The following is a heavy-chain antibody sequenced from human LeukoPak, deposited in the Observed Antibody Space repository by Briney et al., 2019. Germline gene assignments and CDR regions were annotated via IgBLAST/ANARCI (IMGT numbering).Heavy chain of an antibody. CDR1: GGSISSYY. CDR2: IYYSGST. CDR3: ATYTPDYYDSGGNDAFDI. Sequence: SETLSLTCTVSGGSISSYYWSWIRQPPGKGLEWIGYIYYSGSTNYNPSLKSRVTISVDKSKNQFSLKLSSVTAADTAVYYCATYTPDYYDSGGNDAFDIWGQGTMVTVSS. D-gene: IGHD3-22*01. V-gene: IGHV4-59*12. J-gene: IGHJ3*02.